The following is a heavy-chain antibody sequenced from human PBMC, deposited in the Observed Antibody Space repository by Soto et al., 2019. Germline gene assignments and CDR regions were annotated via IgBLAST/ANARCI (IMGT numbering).Heavy chain of an antibody. CDR2: ISGSGGST. Sequence: GGSLRLSCAASGFTFSSYAMSWVRQAPGKGLEWVSAISGSGGSTYYADSVKGRFTISRDNSKNTLYLQMNSLRAEDTAVYYCAKDPYDSSGYQNDDYWGQGPLVTVSS. J-gene: IGHJ4*02. V-gene: IGHV3-23*01. D-gene: IGHD3-22*01. CDR1: GFTFSSYA. CDR3: AKDPYDSSGYQNDDY.